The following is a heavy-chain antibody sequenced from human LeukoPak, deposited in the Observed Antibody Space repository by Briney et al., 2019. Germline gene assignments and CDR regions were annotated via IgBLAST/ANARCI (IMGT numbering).Heavy chain of an antibody. CDR3: ARDGTVTAGPFDP. Sequence: GGSLRLSCAAPGIPFSSFGMHWLRQAPGKGLEWVAFIWYDGSNKYYADSVKGRFTISRDDSKNTLYLQMNSLTAEDTAVYYCARDGTVTAGPFDPWGGGTLVTVSS. J-gene: IGHJ5*02. V-gene: IGHV3-33*01. CDR2: IWYDGSNK. CDR1: GIPFSSFG. D-gene: IGHD4-17*01.